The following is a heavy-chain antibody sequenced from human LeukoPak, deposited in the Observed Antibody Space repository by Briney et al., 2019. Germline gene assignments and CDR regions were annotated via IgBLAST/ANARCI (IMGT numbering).Heavy chain of an antibody. CDR1: GGSFSGYY. D-gene: IGHD4-17*01. CDR3: ARGSPTPTV. CDR2: INHSGST. Sequence: PSETLSLTCAVYGGSFSGYYWSWIRQPPGKGLEWIGEINHSGSTNYNPSLKSRVTISVDTSKNQFSLKLSSVTAADTAVYYCARGSPTPTVWGQGTLVTVPS. V-gene: IGHV4-34*01. J-gene: IGHJ4*02.